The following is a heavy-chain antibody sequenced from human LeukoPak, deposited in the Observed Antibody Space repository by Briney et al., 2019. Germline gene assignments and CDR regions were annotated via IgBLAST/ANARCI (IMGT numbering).Heavy chain of an antibody. J-gene: IGHJ4*02. Sequence: GGSLRLSCAASGFTFEDHGMSWVRQVPGKGLEWVSGINWSGGSTGYADSVKGRFTISRDNAKNSLYLQMNSLRAEDTALYYCAAGDRNGWYFDYWGQGTLVTVSS. CDR3: AAGDRNGWYFDY. CDR1: GFTFEDHG. D-gene: IGHD6-19*01. CDR2: INWSGGST. V-gene: IGHV3-20*04.